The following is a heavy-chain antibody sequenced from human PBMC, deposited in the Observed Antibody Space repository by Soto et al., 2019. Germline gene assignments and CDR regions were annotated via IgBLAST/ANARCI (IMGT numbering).Heavy chain of an antibody. CDR2: ISRDGSHK. J-gene: IGHJ4*02. CDR3: ARSRNSAVADSFDF. V-gene: IGHV3-30*04. CDR1: GFSFRNYA. Sequence: RLSCAASGFSFRNYAIHWVRQAPGKGLEWVAVISRDGSHKYYLDSVKGRFTISRDNSKDTVNLLMNSLRDDDSAMYYCARSRNSAVADSFDFWGQGTLVTVSS. D-gene: IGHD1-26*01.